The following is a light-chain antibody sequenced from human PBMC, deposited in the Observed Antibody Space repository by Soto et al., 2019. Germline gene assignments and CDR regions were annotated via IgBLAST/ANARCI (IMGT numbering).Light chain of an antibody. CDR3: QQYYVWNT. J-gene: IGKJ4*01. CDR2: DAS. CDR1: QSVDSK. V-gene: IGKV3D-15*01. Sequence: RDCSAALSVGPGGRAMLSWRASQSVDSKLAWYQQKLGQAPRLLIYDASTRATGIPARFSGSGSGTEFTLTISSLQSEDFAIYYCQQYYVWNTFGGGTKV.